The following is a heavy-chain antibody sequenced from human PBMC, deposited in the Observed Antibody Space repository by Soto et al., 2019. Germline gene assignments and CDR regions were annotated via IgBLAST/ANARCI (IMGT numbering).Heavy chain of an antibody. CDR2: INPNSGGT. J-gene: IGHJ4*02. Sequence: ASVKVSCKASGYTFTGYYMHWVRQAPGQGLEWMGWINPNSGGTNYAQKFQGRVTMTGDTSISTAYMELSRLRSDDTAVYYCATDPQRGYSGYDGYWGQGTLVTVSS. CDR1: GYTFTGYY. CDR3: ATDPQRGYSGYDGY. D-gene: IGHD5-12*01. V-gene: IGHV1-2*02.